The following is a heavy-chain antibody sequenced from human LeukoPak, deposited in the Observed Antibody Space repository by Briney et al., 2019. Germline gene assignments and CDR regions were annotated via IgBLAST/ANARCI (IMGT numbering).Heavy chain of an antibody. D-gene: IGHD5-18*01. J-gene: IGHJ4*02. CDR2: IYHSGST. V-gene: IGHV4-38-2*02. Sequence: SETLSLTCTVSGYSLSSGYYWGWIRQPPGKGLEWIGSIYHSGSTYYNPSLKSRVTISVDTSKNQFSLKLSSVTAADTAVYYCARSKGIQLWLRRTGKIFDYWGQGTLVTVSS. CDR1: GYSLSSGYY. CDR3: ARSKGIQLWLRRTGKIFDY.